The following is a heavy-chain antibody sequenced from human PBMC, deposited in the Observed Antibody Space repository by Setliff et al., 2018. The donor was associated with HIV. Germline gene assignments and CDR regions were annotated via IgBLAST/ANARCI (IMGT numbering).Heavy chain of an antibody. CDR3: ARGVRDNSGWSSYYFDY. CDR2: IYHSGST. J-gene: IGHJ4*02. Sequence: TLSLTCAVSAYSISSGYYWGWIRQPPGKGLEWIGSIYHSGSTYYNPSLESRVTTSVDTSKKQFSLRLTSVTAADTAVYYCARGVRDNSGWSSYYFDYWGQGTLVTVSS. CDR1: AYSISSGYY. V-gene: IGHV4-38-2*01. D-gene: IGHD6-19*01.